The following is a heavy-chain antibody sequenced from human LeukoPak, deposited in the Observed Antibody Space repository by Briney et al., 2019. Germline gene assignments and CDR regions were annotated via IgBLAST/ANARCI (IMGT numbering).Heavy chain of an antibody. CDR2: ISGNSDYI. Sequence: PGGSLRLSCAASGFTFSIYGMNWVRQAPGKGLEWISYISGNSDYIYQPDSVKGRLFISRDNAQDSLYLHINNLRAEDTAVYYCARDLNAIRNSNFDFWGQGTPVTVSS. CDR3: ARDLNAIRNSNFDF. CDR1: GFTFSIYG. J-gene: IGHJ4*02. D-gene: IGHD5-24*01. V-gene: IGHV3-21*05.